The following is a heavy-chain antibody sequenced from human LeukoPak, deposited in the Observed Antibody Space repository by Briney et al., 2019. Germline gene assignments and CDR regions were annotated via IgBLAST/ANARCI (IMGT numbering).Heavy chain of an antibody. CDR3: ARDCSGGSCYSGDDAFDI. CDR2: IIPILGIA. CDR1: GGTFSSYA. J-gene: IGHJ3*02. V-gene: IGHV1-69*04. D-gene: IGHD2-15*01. Sequence: GASVKVSCKASGGTFSSYAISWVRQAPGQGLEWMGRIIPILGIANYAQKFQGRVTITADKSTSTAYMELSSLRSEDTAVYYCARDCSGGSCYSGDDAFDIWGQGTIVTVSS.